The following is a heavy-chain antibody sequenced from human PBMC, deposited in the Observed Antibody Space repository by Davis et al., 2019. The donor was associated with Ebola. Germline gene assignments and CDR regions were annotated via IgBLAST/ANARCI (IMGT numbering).Heavy chain of an antibody. Sequence: SETLSLTCTVSGDASISSSNDYWGWIRQSPGKGLEWIGSMYYSGSAFYNPSLKSRLTISVDTSKNQFSLKLSSVTAADTAVYYCARAGYSGYDLHYWGQGTLVTVSS. CDR2: MYYSGSA. CDR3: ARAGYSGYDLHY. CDR1: GDASISSSNDY. D-gene: IGHD5-12*01. V-gene: IGHV4-39*07. J-gene: IGHJ4*02.